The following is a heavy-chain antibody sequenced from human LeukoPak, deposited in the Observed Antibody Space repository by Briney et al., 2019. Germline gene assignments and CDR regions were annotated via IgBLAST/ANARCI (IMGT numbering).Heavy chain of an antibody. CDR3: ARGFDYDYVWGSYRYPYFDY. CDR2: GLYTGNT. V-gene: IGHV4-39*01. Sequence: SETLSLTCSVSGGSIAVNHYYWGWIRQPPGKGLEWIGSGLYTGNTYSNPSLRSRVTISVDTSKNEFSLKMNSVTAADTAVYYCARGFDYDYVWGSYRYPYFDYWGQGTLVTVSS. CDR1: GGSIAVNHYY. D-gene: IGHD3-16*02. J-gene: IGHJ4*02.